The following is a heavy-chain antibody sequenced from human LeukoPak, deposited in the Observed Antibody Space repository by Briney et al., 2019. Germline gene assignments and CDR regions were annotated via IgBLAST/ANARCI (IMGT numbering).Heavy chain of an antibody. D-gene: IGHD3-10*01. Sequence: GGPLRLSCAASGFSVSDYYMNWIRQSPGKGLEWVSHITKKTAIEYADSVKGRFTISRDNANNLLLLQMDSLRPEDAGVYYCARGTYYSGAGPGNWFDPWGHGTLVTVSS. J-gene: IGHJ5*02. CDR3: ARGTYYSGAGPGNWFDP. V-gene: IGHV3-11*01. CDR2: ITKKTAI. CDR1: GFSVSDYY.